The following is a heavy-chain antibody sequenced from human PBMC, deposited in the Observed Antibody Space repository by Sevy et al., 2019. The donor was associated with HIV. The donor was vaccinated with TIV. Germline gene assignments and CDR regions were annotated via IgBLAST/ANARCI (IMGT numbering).Heavy chain of an antibody. CDR1: GFTLSSYW. J-gene: IGHJ3*01. Sequence: GGSLRLSCAASGFTLSSYWMSWVRQAPGKGLEWVANIKQDGSEKYYVHSVKGRFTISRDNAKNSVYLQINSLRAEDTALYYCARQSGVLDVDTAMPDAFDLWGQGTTVTVSS. D-gene: IGHD5-18*01. CDR2: IKQDGSEK. CDR3: ARQSGVLDVDTAMPDAFDL. V-gene: IGHV3-7*01.